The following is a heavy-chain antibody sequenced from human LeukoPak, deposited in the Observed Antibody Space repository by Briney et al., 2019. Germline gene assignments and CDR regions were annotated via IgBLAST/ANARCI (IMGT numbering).Heavy chain of an antibody. Sequence: SVKVSCKASGGTFSSYAISWVRQAPGQGLEWMGGIIPIFGTANYAQKFQGRVTITADESTSTAYMELSSLRSGDTAVYYCASYYSSDYYYYYMDVWGKGTTVTVSS. D-gene: IGHD3-10*01. CDR3: ASYYSSDYYYYYMDV. CDR2: IIPIFGTA. J-gene: IGHJ6*03. V-gene: IGHV1-69*13. CDR1: GGTFSSYA.